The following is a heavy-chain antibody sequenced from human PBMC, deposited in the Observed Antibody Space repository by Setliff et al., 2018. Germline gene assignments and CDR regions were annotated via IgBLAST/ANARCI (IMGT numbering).Heavy chain of an antibody. Sequence: SETLSLTCTVSGDSITSGSDSWNWIRQPAGKGLQWIGRVYPTGSTNYDPDLRSRVTISVDTSRNQFSLKLSSLTAADTALYFCARDNTILGATDYWGQGALVTVS. J-gene: IGHJ4*02. D-gene: IGHD1-26*01. V-gene: IGHV4-61*02. CDR1: GDSITSGSDS. CDR3: ARDNTILGATDY. CDR2: VYPTGST.